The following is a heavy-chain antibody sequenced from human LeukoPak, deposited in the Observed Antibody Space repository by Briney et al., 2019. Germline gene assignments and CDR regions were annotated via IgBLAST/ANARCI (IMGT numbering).Heavy chain of an antibody. Sequence: PGGSLRLSCTVSGFTVSTNSMSWVRQAPGKGLAWVSFIYSDNTHYSDSVKGRFTISRDNSKNTLYLQMNSLRAEDTAVYYCARRAGAYSHPYDYWGQGTLVTVSS. D-gene: IGHD4/OR15-4a*01. J-gene: IGHJ4*02. CDR3: ARRAGAYSHPYDY. CDR1: GFTVSTNS. V-gene: IGHV3-53*01. CDR2: IYSDNT.